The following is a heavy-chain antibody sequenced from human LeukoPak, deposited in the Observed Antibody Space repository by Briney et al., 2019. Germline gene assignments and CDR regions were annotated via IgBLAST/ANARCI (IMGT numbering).Heavy chain of an antibody. CDR1: GFTFSSYG. CDR2: ISYDGSNK. D-gene: IGHD3-9*01. V-gene: IGHV3-30*03. Sequence: PGRSLRLSCAASGFTFSSYGMHWVRQAPGKGLEWVAVISYDGSNKYYADSVKGRFTISRDNSKNTLYLQMNSLRAEDTAVYYCARGPPRYYDILTGYTYNWFDPWGQGTLVTVSS. CDR3: ARGPPRYYDILTGYTYNWFDP. J-gene: IGHJ5*02.